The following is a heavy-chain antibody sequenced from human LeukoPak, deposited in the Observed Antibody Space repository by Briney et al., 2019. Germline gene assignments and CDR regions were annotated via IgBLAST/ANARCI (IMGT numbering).Heavy chain of an antibody. V-gene: IGHV3-7*01. CDR3: ARDQRAHSGRKTYYFDY. Sequence: GGPLRLSCAASGFTFSSYWMSWVRQAPGKGLEWVANIKQDGSEKYYVDSVKGRFTISRDNAKNSLYLQMNSLRAEDTAVYYCARDQRAHSGRKTYYFDYWGQGTLVTVSS. D-gene: IGHD3-10*01. CDR1: GFTFSSYW. J-gene: IGHJ4*02. CDR2: IKQDGSEK.